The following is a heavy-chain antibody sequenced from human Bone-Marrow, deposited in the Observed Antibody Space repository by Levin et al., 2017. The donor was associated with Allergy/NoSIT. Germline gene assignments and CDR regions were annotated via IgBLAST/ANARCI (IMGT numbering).Heavy chain of an antibody. D-gene: IGHD2-15*01. CDR1: GFSLSTRGVG. Sequence: LRLSCTFSGFSLSTRGVGVGWIRQPPGQALEWLALIYWNDDERYSSSLKSRLTITKDTSKNQVVLTMTNMDPVDTGTYYCAHTRYCSGGACYSHFDSWGQGTLVTVSS. CDR3: AHTRYCSGGACYSHFDS. V-gene: IGHV2-5*01. J-gene: IGHJ4*02. CDR2: IYWNDDE.